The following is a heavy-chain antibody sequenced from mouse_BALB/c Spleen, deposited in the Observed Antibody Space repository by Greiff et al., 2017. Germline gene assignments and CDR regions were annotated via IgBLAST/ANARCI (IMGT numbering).Heavy chain of an antibody. CDR3: AREGDGYGNFDY. Sequence: EVKVVESGGGLVQPGGSLRLSCATSGFTFTDYYMSWVRQPPGKALEWLGFIRNKANGYTTEYSASVKGRFTISRDNSQSILYLQMNTLRAEDSATYYCAREGDGYGNFDYWGQGTTLTVSS. J-gene: IGHJ2*01. D-gene: IGHD2-2*01. CDR2: IRNKANGYTT. CDR1: GFTFTDYY. V-gene: IGHV7-3*02.